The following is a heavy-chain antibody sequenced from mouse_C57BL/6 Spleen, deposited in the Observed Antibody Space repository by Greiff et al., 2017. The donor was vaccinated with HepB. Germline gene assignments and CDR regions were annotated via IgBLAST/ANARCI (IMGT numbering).Heavy chain of an antibody. Sequence: QVQLKESGAELARPGASVKLSCKASGYTFTSYGISWVKQRTGQGLEWIGEIYPRSGNTYYNEKFKGKATLTADKSSSTAYMELRSLTSEDSAVYFCATITTVVVRYFDYWGQGTTLTVSS. J-gene: IGHJ2*01. CDR2: IYPRSGNT. CDR3: ATITTVVVRYFDY. CDR1: GYTFTSYG. D-gene: IGHD1-1*01. V-gene: IGHV1-81*01.